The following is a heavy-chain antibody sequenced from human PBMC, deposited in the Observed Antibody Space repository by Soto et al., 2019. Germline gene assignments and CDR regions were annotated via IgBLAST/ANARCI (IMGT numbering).Heavy chain of an antibody. CDR3: ARACSGGSCYYYFMDV. CDR1: GFTVNSDY. CDR2: IYSGAST. Sequence: GGSLRLSCAASGFTVNSDYMTWVRQAPGKGLEWVSVIYSGASTYYADSVKGRFTISRDNSKNSLYLQMNSLRAEDTAVYYCARACSGGSCYYYFMDVWGKGTTVTVSS. V-gene: IGHV3-66*01. J-gene: IGHJ6*03. D-gene: IGHD2-15*01.